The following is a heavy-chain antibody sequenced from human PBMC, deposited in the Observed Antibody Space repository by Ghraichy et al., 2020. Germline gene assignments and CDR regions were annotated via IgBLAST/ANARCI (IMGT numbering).Heavy chain of an antibody. J-gene: IGHJ4*02. CDR3: AKDLNYYCSGSYYNWAFDD. CDR2: ISGSGGSS. Sequence: GGSLRLSCAASGFTFSSYAMSWVRQAPGKGLEWVSAISGSGGSSYYADSVKGRFTISRDNSKYMMYLQMNSLRAEDTAVYYCAKDLNYYCSGSYYNWAFDDWGQGNLFTVYS. D-gene: IGHD3-10*01. CDR1: GFTFSSYA. V-gene: IGHV3-23*01.